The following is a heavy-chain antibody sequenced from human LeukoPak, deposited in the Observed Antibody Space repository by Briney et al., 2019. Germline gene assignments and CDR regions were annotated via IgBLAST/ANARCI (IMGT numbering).Heavy chain of an antibody. CDR2: IYTSGST. D-gene: IGHD6-6*01. V-gene: IGHV4-4*07. Sequence: SETLSLTCTVSGGSISSYYWSWIRQPAWKGLEWIGRIYTSGSTNYNPSLKSRVTMSVDTSKNQFSLKLNSVTAADTAVYYCAASSIAARRGYYFDYWGQGTLVTVSS. CDR3: AASSIAARRGYYFDY. CDR1: GGSISSYY. J-gene: IGHJ4*02.